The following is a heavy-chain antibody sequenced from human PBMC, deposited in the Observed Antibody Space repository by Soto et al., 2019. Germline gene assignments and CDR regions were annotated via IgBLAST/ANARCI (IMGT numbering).Heavy chain of an antibody. CDR1: GASIGSGGW. J-gene: IGHJ5*02. D-gene: IGHD2-8*02. CDR3: ARHEGWTGPDQ. CDR2: IFHDGNT. Sequence: SDTLSLTCAVSGASIGSGGWWSWVRQPPGKGLEWIAEIFHDGNTNYSPSLKSRVTISVDKSQNQFSLNVYSVTAADTAVYYCARHEGWTGPDQWGQGTLVTVSS. V-gene: IGHV4-4*02.